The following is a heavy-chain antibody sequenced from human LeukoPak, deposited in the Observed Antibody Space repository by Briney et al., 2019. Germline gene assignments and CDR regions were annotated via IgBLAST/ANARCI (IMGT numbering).Heavy chain of an antibody. CDR2: IIPIFGTA. D-gene: IGHD3-10*01. Sequence: ASVKVSCKASGGTFSSYAISWVRQAPGQGLEWMGGIIPIFGTANYAQKFQGRVTITADKSTSTAYMELSSLRSEDTAVYYCARDPSMIRGENTPYFDYWGQGTLVTVSS. CDR3: ARDPSMIRGENTPYFDY. V-gene: IGHV1-69*06. CDR1: GGTFSSYA. J-gene: IGHJ4*02.